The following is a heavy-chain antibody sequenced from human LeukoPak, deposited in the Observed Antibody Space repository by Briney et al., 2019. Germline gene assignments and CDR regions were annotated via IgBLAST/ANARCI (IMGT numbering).Heavy chain of an antibody. Sequence: PSETLSLTCIISGGSISSSTYYWGWIRQPPGKGLEWIGTIYYSGNTYYNPSLKSRVTISVDTSKNQFSLKLSSVTAADTAVYYCARVATHYYYYYMDVWGKGTTVTVSS. D-gene: IGHD3-3*02. CDR1: GGSISSSTYY. V-gene: IGHV4-39*07. CDR3: ARVATHYYYYYMDV. J-gene: IGHJ6*03. CDR2: IYYSGNT.